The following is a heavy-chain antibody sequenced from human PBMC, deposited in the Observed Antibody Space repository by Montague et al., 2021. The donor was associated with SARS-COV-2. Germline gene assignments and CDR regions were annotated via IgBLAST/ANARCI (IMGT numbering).Heavy chain of an antibody. CDR2: INHSGST. CDR3: ARVRAVPAAMRIFSLGRSYYGMDV. V-gene: IGHV4-34*01. Sequence: SETLSLTCAVYGGSFSGYYCSWIRQPPGKWLEWIWEINHSGSTNYNPSLKSRVTISVETSKNQFSLKLSSVTAADTAVYYCARVRAVPAAMRIFSLGRSYYGMDVWGQGTTVTVSS. CDR1: GGSFSGYY. D-gene: IGHD2-2*01. J-gene: IGHJ6*02.